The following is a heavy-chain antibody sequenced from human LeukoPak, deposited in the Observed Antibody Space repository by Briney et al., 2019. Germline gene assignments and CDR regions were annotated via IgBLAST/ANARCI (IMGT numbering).Heavy chain of an antibody. CDR2: INHSGST. D-gene: IGHD2-21*02. Sequence: SETLSLTCAVYGGSFSCYYWSWIRQPPGKGLEWIGEINHSGSTNYNPSLKSRVTISVDTSKNQFSLKLSSVTAADTAVYYCARGGFYCGGDCYVDYWGQGTLVTVSS. CDR1: GGSFSCYY. J-gene: IGHJ4*02. CDR3: ARGGFYCGGDCYVDY. V-gene: IGHV4-34*01.